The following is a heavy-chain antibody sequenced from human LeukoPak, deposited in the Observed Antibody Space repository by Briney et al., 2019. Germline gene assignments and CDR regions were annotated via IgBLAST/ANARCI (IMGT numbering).Heavy chain of an antibody. CDR2: IYYSGST. D-gene: IGHD2-8*02. Sequence: SETLSLTCTVSGGSISSYYWSWIRQPPGKGLEWIGYIYYSGSTNYNPSLKSRVTISVDTSKNQFSLKLSSVTAADTAVYYCARRRRGLGWWAFDYWGQGTLVTVSS. CDR3: ARRRRGLGWWAFDY. J-gene: IGHJ4*02. CDR1: GGSISSYY. V-gene: IGHV4-59*08.